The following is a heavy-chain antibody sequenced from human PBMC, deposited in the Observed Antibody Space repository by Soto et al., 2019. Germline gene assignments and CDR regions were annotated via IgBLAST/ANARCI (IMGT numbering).Heavy chain of an antibody. CDR3: AGGNALDV. CDR2: IHRDEIEK. V-gene: IGHV3-7*01. CDR1: TFPFSTYW. Sequence: PGESLKISCAASTFPFSTYWMTWVRQAPGKGLEWVANIHRDEIEKYYMDSVKGRFTISRDNAKNSLYLQMTSLRAEDTAVYYCAGGNALDVWGQGTTVTVSS. J-gene: IGHJ6*02.